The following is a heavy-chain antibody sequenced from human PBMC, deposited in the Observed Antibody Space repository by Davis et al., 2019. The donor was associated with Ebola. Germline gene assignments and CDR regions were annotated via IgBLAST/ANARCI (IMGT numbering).Heavy chain of an antibody. CDR1: GGSISSYY. CDR2: IYYSGST. V-gene: IGHV4-59*01. D-gene: IGHD3-10*01. CDR3: ARGLLLWFGELLYAYYYGMDV. J-gene: IGHJ6*02. Sequence: MPSETLSLTCTVSGGSISSYYWSWIRQPPGKGLEWIGYIYYSGSTNYNPSLKSRVTISVDTSKNQSSLKLSSVTAADTAVYYCARGLLLWFGELLYAYYYGMDVWGQGTTVTVSS.